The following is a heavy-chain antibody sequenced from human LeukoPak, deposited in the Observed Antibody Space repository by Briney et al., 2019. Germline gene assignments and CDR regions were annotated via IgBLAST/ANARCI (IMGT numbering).Heavy chain of an antibody. CDR1: GFTFSDYG. CDR2: ISYDGSNK. D-gene: IGHD6-19*01. V-gene: IGHV3-30*03. J-gene: IGHJ4*02. CDR3: ATDASGYSSGWYHDY. Sequence: GGSLRLSCAASGFTFSDYGMHWVRQAPGKGLEWVAVISYDGSNKYYADSVKGRFTISRDNSKNTLYLQMNSLRAEDTAVYYCATDASGYSSGWYHDYWGQGTLVTVSS.